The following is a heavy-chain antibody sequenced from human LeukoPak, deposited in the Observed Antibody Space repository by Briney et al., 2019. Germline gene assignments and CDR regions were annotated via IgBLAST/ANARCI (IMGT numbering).Heavy chain of an antibody. J-gene: IGHJ4*02. CDR1: GFTFNNYN. CDR2: ITSSGTYI. Sequence: GGSLRLSCAASGFTFNNYNMNWVRQAPGKALEWVSSITSSGTYIFYADSVKGRFTISRDNAKNTLYLQMNSLRAEDTAVYYCAKDGYYDSSGYYTYFDYWGQGTLVTVSS. CDR3: AKDGYYDSSGYYTYFDY. V-gene: IGHV3-21*01. D-gene: IGHD3-22*01.